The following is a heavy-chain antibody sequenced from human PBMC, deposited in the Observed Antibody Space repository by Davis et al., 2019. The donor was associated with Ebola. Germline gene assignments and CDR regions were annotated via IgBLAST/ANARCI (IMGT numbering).Heavy chain of an antibody. D-gene: IGHD2-2*01. CDR2: IVVGSGNT. CDR3: AADTYCSSTSCYRGDY. V-gene: IGHV1-58*01. Sequence: SVKVSCKASGFTFTSSAVQWVRQARGQRLEWIGWIVVGSGNTNYAQKFQERVTITRDMSTSTAYMELSSLRSEDTAVYYCAADTYCSSTSCYRGDYWGQGTLVTVSS. J-gene: IGHJ4*02. CDR1: GFTFTSSA.